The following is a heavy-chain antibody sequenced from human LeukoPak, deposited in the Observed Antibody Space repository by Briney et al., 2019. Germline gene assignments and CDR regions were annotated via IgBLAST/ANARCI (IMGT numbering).Heavy chain of an antibody. D-gene: IGHD2-15*01. V-gene: IGHV3-64*01. CDR2: ISTNGGST. CDR1: GFTFSSFA. J-gene: IGHJ5*02. Sequence: KAGGSLRLSCAASGFTFSSFAMHWVSQAPGKGLEYVSGISTNGGSTYYANSVKGRFTISRDNSENTLYLHMGSLGTEDMAMYYCTRGHCSGGSCYSLFISWGQGTLVTVSS. CDR3: TRGHCSGGSCYSLFIS.